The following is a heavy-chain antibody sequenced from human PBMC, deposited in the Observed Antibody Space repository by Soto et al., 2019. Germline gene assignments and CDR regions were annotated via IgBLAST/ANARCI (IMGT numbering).Heavy chain of an antibody. CDR3: VSDRGYGHASVPYS. Sequence: QAQLVESGGGVVQPGRSLRLSCAASGFAFSSYGMHWVRQAPGTGLVWVAVISYDGSLQHYADSVKGRFTISRDNSKNMVLLQMSSLRAEATAVYYCVSDRGYGHASVPYSWGQGTLVSVSS. V-gene: IGHV3-30*03. CDR2: ISYDGSLQ. J-gene: IGHJ4*02. D-gene: IGHD5-18*01. CDR1: GFAFSSYG.